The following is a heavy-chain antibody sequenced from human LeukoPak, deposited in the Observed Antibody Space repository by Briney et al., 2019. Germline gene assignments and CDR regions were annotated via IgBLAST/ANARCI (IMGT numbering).Heavy chain of an antibody. V-gene: IGHV4-4*07. J-gene: IGHJ4*02. D-gene: IGHD3-10*01. CDR3: ARDPTAGSGAEY. Sequence: SETLSLTCTVSGGSISSYYWSWIRQPAGKGLEWIGRIYSTGSTNYNPSLKSRVTMSVDTSKNQFYLKLSSMTAADTAVYYCARDPTAGSGAEYWGQGTLVTVSS. CDR2: IYSTGST. CDR1: GGSISSYY.